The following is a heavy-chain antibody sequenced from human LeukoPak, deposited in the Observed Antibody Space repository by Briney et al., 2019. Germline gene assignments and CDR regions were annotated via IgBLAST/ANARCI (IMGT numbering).Heavy chain of an antibody. D-gene: IGHD5-24*01. Sequence: GGSLRLSCAASGFTFSSFGMHWVRQAPGEGLEWVAIIWNDGSNKYYADSVKGRFTISRDNSKNTLSPQMNSLRAEDTAVYYCARALADRDGYNYGLDSWGQGTLVTVSS. V-gene: IGHV3-33*01. CDR3: ARALADRDGYNYGLDS. CDR2: IWNDGSNK. CDR1: GFTFSSFG. J-gene: IGHJ5*01.